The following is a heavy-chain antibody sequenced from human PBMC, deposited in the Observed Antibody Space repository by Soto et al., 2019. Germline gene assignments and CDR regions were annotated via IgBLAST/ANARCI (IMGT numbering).Heavy chain of an antibody. J-gene: IGHJ4*02. D-gene: IGHD3-9*01. CDR1: GGSFRGYY. V-gene: IGHV4-34*02. CDR2: INDIGST. CDR3: ARVGPKTYYDPLTASEFDS. Sequence: QVQLQQWGARLLKPSETLSLTCAVYGGSFRGYYWSWIRQSPGKGLEWIAEINDIGSTNYKPSLKSRVSTSVDPSKNHFSLKLSSVTAADTAVYYCARVGPKTYYDPLTASEFDSWGQGTLVTVSS.